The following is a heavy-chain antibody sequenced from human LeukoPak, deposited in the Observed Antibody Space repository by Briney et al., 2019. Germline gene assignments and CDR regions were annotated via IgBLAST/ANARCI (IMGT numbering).Heavy chain of an antibody. CDR1: GGTFSSFS. CDR2: IIPIFGPA. CDR3: ARDAGGPYINSSEWFDP. Sequence: GASVKVSCKASGGTFSSFSISWVRQAPGQGLERMGGIIPIFGPANYALKFQGRVTITADTSTSTAYMEVSSLRSEDTAVYYWARDAGGPYINSSEWFDPWGQGNLVTVSS. D-gene: IGHD6-6*01. J-gene: IGHJ5*02. V-gene: IGHV1-69*06.